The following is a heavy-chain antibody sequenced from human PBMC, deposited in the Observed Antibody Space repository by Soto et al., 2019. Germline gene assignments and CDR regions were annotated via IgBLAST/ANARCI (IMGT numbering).Heavy chain of an antibody. CDR2: FSPILDMA. CDR3: AITYCRDNSCPRDFDF. CDR1: GGTFNTYT. V-gene: IGHV1-69*02. D-gene: IGHD2-21*01. J-gene: IGHJ4*02. Sequence: QVQVVQSGAEVKKPESSVKVSCKPSGGTFNTYTVNWVRLAPGHGLEWMGRFSPILDMANYAQKFQDRVTITADRSTFTAYMELNSLPSDDTAVYYCAITYCRDNSCPRDFDFWGPGTRVTVSS.